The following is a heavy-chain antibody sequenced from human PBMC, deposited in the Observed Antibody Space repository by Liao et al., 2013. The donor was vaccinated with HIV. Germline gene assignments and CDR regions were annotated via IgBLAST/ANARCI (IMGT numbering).Heavy chain of an antibody. D-gene: IGHD2-15*01. CDR1: GGSFSAYY. CDR3: ARSMLLRPNWFDP. J-gene: IGHJ5*02. V-gene: IGHV4-34*02. CDR2: IYYSGST. Sequence: QLQLQQWGAGLLKPSETLSLTCAVYGGSFSAYYWSWIRQPPGKGLEWIGYIYYSGSTYYNPSLKSRVTISVDTSKNQFSLKLSSVTAADTAVYYCARSMLLRPNWFDPWGQGTLVTVSS.